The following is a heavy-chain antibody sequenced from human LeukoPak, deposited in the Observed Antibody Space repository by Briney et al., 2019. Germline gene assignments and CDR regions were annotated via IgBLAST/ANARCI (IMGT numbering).Heavy chain of an antibody. Sequence: PWGYLRLSCAAAGSTFDSYGMSWLRQAPGKGLEWVSGINWNGGSTGYADSVKGRFTISRDNGKNSLFLQMNSLRDEDTALYYGARGDRNGWYCHHWPQGVLVPVSS. J-gene: IGHJ4*02. CDR2: INWNGGST. CDR1: GSTFDSYG. V-gene: IGHV3-20*04. CDR3: ARGDRNGWYCHH. D-gene: IGHD6-19*01.